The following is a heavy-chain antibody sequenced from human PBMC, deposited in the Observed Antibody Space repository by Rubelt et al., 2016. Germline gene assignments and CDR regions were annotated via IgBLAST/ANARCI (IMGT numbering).Heavy chain of an antibody. CDR3: ARQRYCSGGGCYPDY. J-gene: IGHJ4*02. V-gene: IGHV5-51*01. CDR2: IYPGDSDT. Sequence: SCSGSGYSFTTYWIGWVRQMPGKGLEWMGIIYPGDSDTRYIPSFQGQITISADKSINSAYLQWSSLKASDTAIYYCARQRYCSGGGCYPDYWGQGTLVTVSS. CDR1: GYSFTTYW. D-gene: IGHD2-15*01.